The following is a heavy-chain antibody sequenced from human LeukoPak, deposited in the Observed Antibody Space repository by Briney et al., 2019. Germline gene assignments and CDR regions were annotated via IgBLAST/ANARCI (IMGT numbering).Heavy chain of an antibody. CDR2: FDPEDGET. CDR1: GYTLTELS. V-gene: IGHV1-24*01. Sequence: ASVKISCKVSGYTLTELSMHWVRQAPGKGLEWMGGFDPEDGETIYAQKFQGRVTITEVTSTDTAYMELSSLRSEDTAVYYCATVVPPPTTVTHYYYYYGMDVWGQGTTVTVSS. D-gene: IGHD4-11*01. CDR3: ATVVPPPTTVTHYYYYYGMDV. J-gene: IGHJ6*02.